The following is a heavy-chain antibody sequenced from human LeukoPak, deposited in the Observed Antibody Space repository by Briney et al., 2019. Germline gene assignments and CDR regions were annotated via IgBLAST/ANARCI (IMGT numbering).Heavy chain of an antibody. CDR3: TTGPTPPIHYYDSSGYPQTFDY. CDR1: GFTFSNAW. V-gene: IGHV3-15*01. CDR2: IKSKTDGGTT. D-gene: IGHD3-22*01. J-gene: IGHJ4*02. Sequence: PGGSLRLSCAASGFTFSNAWMSWVRQAPGKGLEWVGRIKSKTDGGTTDYAAPVKGRFTISRDDSKNTLYLQMNSLKTEDTAVYYCTTGPTPPIHYYDSSGYPQTFDYWGQGTLVTVSS.